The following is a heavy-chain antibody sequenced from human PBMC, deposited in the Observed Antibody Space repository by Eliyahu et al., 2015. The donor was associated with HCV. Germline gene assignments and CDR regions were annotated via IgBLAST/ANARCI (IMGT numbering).Heavy chain of an antibody. V-gene: IGHV4-59*01. Sequence: QVQLQESGPGLVKPSETLSLTCTVSGGPISGYYWTWIRQPPGKGLEWIGSIYFLGSTSYNPSLKSRVTMLVDTSKNQFSLEVNSLTAADTAIYYCARVGTYNHRFWHFDLWGRGTLVSLSS. CDR3: ARVGTYNHRFWHFDL. J-gene: IGHJ2*01. D-gene: IGHD1-1*01. CDR1: GGPISGYY. CDR2: IYFLGST.